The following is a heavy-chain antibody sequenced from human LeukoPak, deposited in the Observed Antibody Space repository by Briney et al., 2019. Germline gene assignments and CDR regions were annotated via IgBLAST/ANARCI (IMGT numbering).Heavy chain of an antibody. Sequence: SETLSLTCTVSGGSISSYYWSWIRQPPGKGLEWIGYIYYSGSTNYNPSLKSRVTISVDTSKNQFSLKLSSVTAADTAVYYCARVPDYRTMVVKGAFDIWGQGTMVTVSS. V-gene: IGHV4-59*01. D-gene: IGHD4-23*01. CDR2: IYYSGST. CDR3: ARVPDYRTMVVKGAFDI. J-gene: IGHJ3*02. CDR1: GGSISSYY.